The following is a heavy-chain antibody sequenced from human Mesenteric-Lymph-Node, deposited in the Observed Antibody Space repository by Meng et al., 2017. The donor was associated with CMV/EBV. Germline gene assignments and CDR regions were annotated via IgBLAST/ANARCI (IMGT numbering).Heavy chain of an antibody. V-gene: IGHV1-2*06. CDR3: GRGQQTFDP. D-gene: IGHD1-1*01. J-gene: IGHJ5*02. Sequence: QVQLVQSGAEVKKPGASVKVSCKASGYSFTGYSIHWVRQGPGQGLEGMGRISPNTGDTIYEENFQGRVTMTRDTSINTAYMELSSLTSDDTAVYYCGRGQQTFDPWGQGTLVTVSS. CDR2: ISPNTGDT. CDR1: GYSFTGYS.